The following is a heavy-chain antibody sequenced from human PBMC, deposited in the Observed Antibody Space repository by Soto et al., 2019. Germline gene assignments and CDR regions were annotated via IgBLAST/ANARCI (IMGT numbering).Heavy chain of an antibody. J-gene: IGHJ5*02. CDR3: ARDGQNYDFWSGSNSRWFDP. CDR2: IYYSGST. D-gene: IGHD3-3*01. Sequence: PSETLSLTCTVSGGSISSYYWSWIRQPPGKGLEWIGYIYYSGSTNYNPSLKSRVAISVDTSKNQFSLKLSSVTAADTAVYYCARDGQNYDFWSGSNSRWFDPWGQGTLVTVSS. V-gene: IGHV4-59*12. CDR1: GGSISSYY.